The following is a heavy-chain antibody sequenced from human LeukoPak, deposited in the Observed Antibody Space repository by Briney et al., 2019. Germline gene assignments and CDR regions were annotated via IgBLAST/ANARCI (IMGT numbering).Heavy chain of an antibody. Sequence: ASVKVSCKASGYTFTSYYMHWVRQAPGQGLEWMGIINPSGGSTSYAQKFQGRVTMTRDTSTSTVYMELSSLRSEDTAVYYCAREASVWGSYRQYLDYWGQGTLVTVSS. V-gene: IGHV1-46*01. CDR3: AREASVWGSYRQYLDY. J-gene: IGHJ4*02. D-gene: IGHD3-16*02. CDR2: INPSGGST. CDR1: GYTFTSYY.